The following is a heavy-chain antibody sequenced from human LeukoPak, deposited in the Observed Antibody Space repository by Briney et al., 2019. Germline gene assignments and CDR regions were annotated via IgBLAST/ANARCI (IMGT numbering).Heavy chain of an antibody. CDR2: IYHSGST. Sequence: SETLSLTCAVSGYSISSGYYWGWIRQPPGKGLEWIGSIYHSGSTYYNPSLKSRVTISVDTSKNQFSLKLSSVTAADTAVYYCARRVPMTNFYYMDVWGKGTTVTVSS. V-gene: IGHV4-38-2*01. CDR3: ARRVPMTNFYYMDV. D-gene: IGHD4/OR15-4a*01. CDR1: GYSISSGYY. J-gene: IGHJ6*03.